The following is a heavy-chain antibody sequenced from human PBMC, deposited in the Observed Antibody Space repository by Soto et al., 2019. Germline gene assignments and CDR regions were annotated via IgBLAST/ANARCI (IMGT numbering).Heavy chain of an antibody. CDR3: ARGVVVVTNYYFDQ. Sequence: SVKVSFKASGGTFSKYAVSWLRQAPGQGPEWMGGILPIYSTRNYANYAEKFQGRVTITVDTSTSTAYMELSGLRSDDTAVYYCARGVVVVTNYYFDQWGQGTLVTVSS. CDR2: ILPIYSTRNYA. J-gene: IGHJ4*02. D-gene: IGHD2-2*01. V-gene: IGHV1-69*06. CDR1: GGTFSKYA.